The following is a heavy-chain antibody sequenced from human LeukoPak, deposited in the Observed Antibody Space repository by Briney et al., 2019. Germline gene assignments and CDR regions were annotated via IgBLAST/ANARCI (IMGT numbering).Heavy chain of an antibody. V-gene: IGHV1-24*01. D-gene: IGHD6-19*01. J-gene: IGHJ6*03. Sequence: ASVKVSCKVSGYTLTELSMHWVRQAPGKGLEWMGGFDPEDGETIYAQKFQGRVTMTEDTSTDTAYMELSSLRSEDTAVYYCATLGDSSGPAYYYYMDVWGKGTTVTVSS. CDR3: ATLGDSSGPAYYYYMDV. CDR1: GYTLTELS. CDR2: FDPEDGET.